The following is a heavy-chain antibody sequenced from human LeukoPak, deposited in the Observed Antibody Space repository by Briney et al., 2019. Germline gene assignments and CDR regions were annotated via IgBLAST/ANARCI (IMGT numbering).Heavy chain of an antibody. CDR3: AKRGSTWDLDY. D-gene: IGHD6-6*01. J-gene: IGHJ4*02. CDR1: AFTFSSYA. CDR2: VSYDGNTK. Sequence: GRSLRLSCTASAFTFSSYAMHWVRQAPGKGLEWMAVVSYDGNTKYYADSVEGRFTISRDNSENTLYLQMNSLRAEDTAVYYCAKRGSTWDLDYWGQGTLDTVSS. V-gene: IGHV3-33*06.